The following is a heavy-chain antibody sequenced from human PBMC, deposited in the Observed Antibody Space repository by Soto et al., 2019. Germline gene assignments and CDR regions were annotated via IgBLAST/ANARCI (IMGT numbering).Heavy chain of an antibody. CDR3: ASHKGAMVNFDY. J-gene: IGHJ4*02. V-gene: IGHV4-59*08. D-gene: IGHD5-18*01. CDR2: IYYSGST. CDR1: GGSISSYY. Sequence: QVQLQESGPGLVKPSETLSLTCTVSGGSISSYYWSWIRQPPGKGLEWIGYIYYSGSTNYNPSLKSRVTISVDTSKNQFSLKLSSVTAADTAVYYCASHKGAMVNFDYWGQGTRVTVSS.